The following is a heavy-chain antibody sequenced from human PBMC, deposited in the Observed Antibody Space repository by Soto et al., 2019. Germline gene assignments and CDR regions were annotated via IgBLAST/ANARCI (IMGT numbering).Heavy chain of an antibody. V-gene: IGHV4-39*01. Sequence: SETLSLTCAVYGGSFSGYYGGWIRQPPGKGLEWIGSIYYSGSTYYNPSLKSRVTISVDTSKNQFSLKLSSVTAADTAVYYCARRFGYGDYGIFWFDPWGQGTLVTVSS. CDR1: GGSFSGYY. CDR3: ARRFGYGDYGIFWFDP. D-gene: IGHD4-17*01. J-gene: IGHJ5*02. CDR2: IYYSGST.